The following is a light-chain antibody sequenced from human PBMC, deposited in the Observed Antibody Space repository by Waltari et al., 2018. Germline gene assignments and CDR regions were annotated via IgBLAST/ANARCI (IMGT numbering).Light chain of an antibody. CDR3: QHYVSLPVT. CDR1: QSLSIY. CDR2: HAS. V-gene: IGKV3-20*01. Sequence: EIVLTQSPGTLSLSPGERATLSCMASQSLSIYLAWYQQKPGRAPRLLIYHASSRATGVPDRFSGSGSGTDFSLTISRLEPEDFAVYYCQHYVSLPVTFGQGTKVEIK. J-gene: IGKJ1*01.